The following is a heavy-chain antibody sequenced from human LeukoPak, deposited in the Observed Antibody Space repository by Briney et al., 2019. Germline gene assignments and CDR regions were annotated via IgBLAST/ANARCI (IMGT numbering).Heavy chain of an antibody. V-gene: IGHV4-34*01. CDR2: INHSGST. CDR1: GGSFSGYY. Sequence: SETLSLTCAVYGGSFSGYYWSWIRQPPGKGLEWIGEINHSGSTNYNPSLKSRVTISVDTSKNQFSLKLSSVTAADTAVYYCARLPIVVVPAAIGDENNWFDPWAREPWSPSPQ. J-gene: IGHJ5*02. D-gene: IGHD2-2*01. CDR3: ARLPIVVVPAAIGDENNWFDP.